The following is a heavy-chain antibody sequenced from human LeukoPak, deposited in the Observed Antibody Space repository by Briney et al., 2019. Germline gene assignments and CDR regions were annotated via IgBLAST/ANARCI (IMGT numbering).Heavy chain of an antibody. CDR2: INPSGGST. CDR3: ARDRSDGSGSYYAPGYYYYYMDV. V-gene: IGHV1-46*01. Sequence: ASVKVSCKASGYTFTSYYMHWVRRAPGQGLEWMGIINPSGGSTSYAQKFQGRVTMTRDTSTSTVYMELSSLRSEDTAVYYCARDRSDGSGSYYAPGYYYYYMDVWGKGTTVTISS. D-gene: IGHD3-10*01. CDR1: GYTFTSYY. J-gene: IGHJ6*03.